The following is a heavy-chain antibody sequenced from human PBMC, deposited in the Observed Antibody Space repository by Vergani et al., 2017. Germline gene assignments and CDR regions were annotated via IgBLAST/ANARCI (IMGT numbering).Heavy chain of an antibody. V-gene: IGHV3-21*01. CDR1: GITFSTYS. CDR2: ISSSSRYN. CDR3: ARGGQLDVPYYYHHMDV. D-gene: IGHD3-10*01. Sequence: EVQLVESGGGLVKPGGSLRLSCAASGITFSTYSMNWVRQAPGKGLEWASSISSSSRYNYYADSVKSRVTISRDNAKNSLYLQMNSLRAEDTAVYYCARGGQLDVPYYYHHMDVWGKGTTVTVSS. J-gene: IGHJ6*03.